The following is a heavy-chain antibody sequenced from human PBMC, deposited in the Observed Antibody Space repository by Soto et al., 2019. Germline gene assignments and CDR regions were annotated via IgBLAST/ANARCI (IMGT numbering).Heavy chain of an antibody. CDR1: GGSISSYY. CDR3: ARQNSSGWYGSLDY. V-gene: IGHV4-59*08. Sequence: SETLSLTCTVSGGSISSYYWSWVRQPPGKGLEWIGYIYYSGSTNYNPSLKSRVTISVDTSKNQFSLKLSSVTAADTAVYYCARQNSSGWYGSLDYWGQGTLVTVSS. CDR2: IYYSGST. D-gene: IGHD6-19*01. J-gene: IGHJ4*02.